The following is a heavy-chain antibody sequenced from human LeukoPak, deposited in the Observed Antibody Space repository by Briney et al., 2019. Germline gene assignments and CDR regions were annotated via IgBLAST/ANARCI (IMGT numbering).Heavy chain of an antibody. CDR1: GGTFSGYA. Sequence: SVKVSCKASGGTFSGYAISWVRQAPGQGLEWMGGIIPIFGTANYAQKFKGRVTITTDESTSTAYMELSSLRSEDTAVYYCARGRYYDFWSGATTNYYYYYMDVWGKGTTVTVSS. D-gene: IGHD3-3*01. CDR3: ARGRYYDFWSGATTNYYYYYMDV. J-gene: IGHJ6*03. CDR2: IIPIFGTA. V-gene: IGHV1-69*05.